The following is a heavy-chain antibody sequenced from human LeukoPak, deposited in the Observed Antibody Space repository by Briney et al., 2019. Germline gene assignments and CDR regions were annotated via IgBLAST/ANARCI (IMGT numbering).Heavy chain of an antibody. J-gene: IGHJ6*03. CDR1: GYTFTSYD. CDR2: MNPNSGNT. CDR3: AREVTPPYYMDV. V-gene: IGHV1-8*03. Sequence: ASVKVSCKASGYTFTSYDINWVRQATGQGLEWMGWMNPNSGNTGYAQKFQGRVTITRNTSISTAYMELSSLRSEDTAVYYCAREVTPPYYMDVWGKGTTVTVSS.